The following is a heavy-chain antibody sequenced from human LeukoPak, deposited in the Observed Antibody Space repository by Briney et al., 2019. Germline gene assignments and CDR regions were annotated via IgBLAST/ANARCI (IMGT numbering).Heavy chain of an antibody. CDR1: GGSFSGYY. V-gene: IGHV4-34*01. Sequence: SETLSLTCAVYGGSFSGYYWSWIRQPPGKGLEWIGEINHSGSTNYNPSLKSRVTISVDTSKNQFSLKLSSVTAADTAVYYCARRLGRSSGPSGFGYWGQGTLVTVSS. J-gene: IGHJ4*02. D-gene: IGHD6-19*01. CDR3: ARRLGRSSGPSGFGY. CDR2: INHSGST.